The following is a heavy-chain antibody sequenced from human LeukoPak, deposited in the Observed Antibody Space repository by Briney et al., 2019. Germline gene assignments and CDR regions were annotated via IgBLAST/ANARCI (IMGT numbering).Heavy chain of an antibody. CDR2: IYTDGRT. J-gene: IGHJ4*02. CDR3: ARDRYDDSGYYEY. CDR1: GPTVRSNY. Sequence: GGSLRLSCATSGPTVRSNYMTWVRQAPGKGLEWVSFIYTDGRTYYADSVKGRFTISRDNSKNTLYLHMTGLRAEDTALYYCARDRYDDSGYYEYWGQGTLVTVSS. V-gene: IGHV3-53*01. D-gene: IGHD3-22*01.